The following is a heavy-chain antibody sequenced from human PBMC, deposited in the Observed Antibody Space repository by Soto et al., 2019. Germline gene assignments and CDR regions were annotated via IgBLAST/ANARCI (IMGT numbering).Heavy chain of an antibody. CDR2: IVPIFGTT. D-gene: IGHD6-19*01. CDR3: ARVEAVAGLYNYHGLDV. CDR1: GGTFSNYA. Sequence: QVQLVQSGAEVKKPGSSVKVSCKVSGGTFSNYAIDWVRLAPGHGLEWMGGIVPIFGTTYYTHKFQGRATIIAEDSTTTAYLEMSSLRSEDTAIYYCARVEAVAGLYNYHGLDVWGQGNAVTVSS. J-gene: IGHJ6*02. V-gene: IGHV1-69*12.